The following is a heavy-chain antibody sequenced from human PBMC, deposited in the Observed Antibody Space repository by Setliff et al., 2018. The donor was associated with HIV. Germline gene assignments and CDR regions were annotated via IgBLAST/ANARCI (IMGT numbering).Heavy chain of an antibody. CDR3: ARESGYTRGWDIFGVVAGSFDI. D-gene: IGHD3-3*01. CDR1: GGSISSGSYY. Sequence: PSETLSLTCTVSGGSISSGSYYWSWIRQPAGKGLEWIGHIYYNGNTNYNPSLKSRGTISVDTSKNQFSRKLTSVTAADTAVYYCARESGYTRGWDIFGVVAGSFDIWGLGTMVTVSS. J-gene: IGHJ3*02. CDR2: IYYNGNT. V-gene: IGHV4-61*10.